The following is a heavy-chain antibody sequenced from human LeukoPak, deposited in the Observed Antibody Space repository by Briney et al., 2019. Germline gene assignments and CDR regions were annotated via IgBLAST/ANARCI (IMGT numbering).Heavy chain of an antibody. CDR2: ITYDWNKV. D-gene: IGHD6-19*01. V-gene: IGHV3-30*03. Sequence: PGGSLRLSCAASGFTFSSYGMHWVRQAPGKGLEWMAVITYDWNKVYYADSVKGRFTISRDNSNTTISLQVNSLRPEDTAVYYCARDRGGWYKDALDVWGQGTLVTVSA. J-gene: IGHJ3*01. CDR1: GFTFSSYG. CDR3: ARDRGGWYKDALDV.